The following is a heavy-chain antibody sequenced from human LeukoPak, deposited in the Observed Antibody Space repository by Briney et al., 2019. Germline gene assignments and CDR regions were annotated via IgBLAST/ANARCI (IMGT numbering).Heavy chain of an antibody. CDR1: GFTFNNYW. CDR2: VSQDGSDK. J-gene: IGHJ4*02. Sequence: GGSLRLPCAASGFTFNNYWMNWVRQAPGKGLEWVANVSQDGSDKYYVDSLKGRFTISRDNAKNSLYLQMNSLRAEDTAVYYCARSFLEWSFDYWGQGTLVTVSS. D-gene: IGHD3-3*01. V-gene: IGHV3-7*01. CDR3: ARSFLEWSFDY.